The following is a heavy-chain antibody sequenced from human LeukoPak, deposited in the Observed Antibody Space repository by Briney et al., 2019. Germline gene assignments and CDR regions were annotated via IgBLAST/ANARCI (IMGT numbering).Heavy chain of an antibody. Sequence: SETLSLTCTVSGGSISSSSYHWGWIRQPPGKGLEWIGSIYYSGSTYYNPSLKSRVTISVDTSKNQFSLKLSSVTAADTAVYYCAGRGITIFGVVYSEFWFDPWGQGTLVTVSS. D-gene: IGHD3-3*01. CDR3: AGRGITIFGVVYSEFWFDP. J-gene: IGHJ5*02. CDR2: IYYSGST. V-gene: IGHV4-39*01. CDR1: GGSISSSSYH.